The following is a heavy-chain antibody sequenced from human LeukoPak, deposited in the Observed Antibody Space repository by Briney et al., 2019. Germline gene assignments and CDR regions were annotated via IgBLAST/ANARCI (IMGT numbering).Heavy chain of an antibody. J-gene: IGHJ3*02. CDR3: ARDCSGGSCYGNHDAFDI. CDR2: ISSSGSTI. V-gene: IGHV3-48*03. D-gene: IGHD2-15*01. CDR1: GFTFSSYE. Sequence: PGGSLRLSCAASGFTFSSYEMHWVRQAPGKGLEWVSYISSSGSTIYYADSVKGRFTISRDNSKNTLYLQMGSLRAEDMVVYYCARDCSGGSCYGNHDAFDIWGQGTMVTVSS.